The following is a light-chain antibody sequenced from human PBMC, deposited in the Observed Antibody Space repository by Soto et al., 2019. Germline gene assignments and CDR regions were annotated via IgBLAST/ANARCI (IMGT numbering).Light chain of an antibody. CDR3: HQYNNWPPFT. CDR2: GAS. Sequence: EIVMTQSPATLSVSPGERVTLSCRASQSVSRSLAWYQQKPGQAPRLLIYGASTRATGIPAMFSGSGSGTEFTLTISSLQSEDFAVYYCHQYNNWPPFTFGPGTKVDIK. CDR1: QSVSRS. J-gene: IGKJ3*01. V-gene: IGKV3-15*01.